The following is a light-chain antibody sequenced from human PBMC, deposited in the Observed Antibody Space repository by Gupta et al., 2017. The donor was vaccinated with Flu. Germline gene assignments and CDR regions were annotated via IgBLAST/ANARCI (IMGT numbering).Light chain of an antibody. CDR2: TAS. V-gene: IGKV1-9*01. CDR3: QQLHTYPLT. Sequence: DVQFTQSPSFLSASVGDRVTITCRASQGISDYLAWYQRKPELAPKLLIYTASTLQTGVPSRFSGSGSGTEFTFTISSLQPEDFATYYCQQLHTYPLTFGQGTNLEIK. CDR1: QGISDY. J-gene: IGKJ2*01.